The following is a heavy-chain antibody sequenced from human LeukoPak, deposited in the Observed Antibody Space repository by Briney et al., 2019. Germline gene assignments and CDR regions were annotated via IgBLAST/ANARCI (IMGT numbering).Heavy chain of an antibody. CDR3: ARGVAGYGPYDY. CDR1: GDSISTYY. D-gene: IGHD5-12*01. V-gene: IGHV4-59*01. Sequence: PSETLSLTCTVSGDSISTYYWSWIRHPPGKGLEWIGYMYYSGSTNYNPSLKSRVTISLDTPKNQFSLRLNSVTAADTAVYYCARGVAGYGPYDYWGRGTLVTVSS. J-gene: IGHJ4*02. CDR2: MYYSGST.